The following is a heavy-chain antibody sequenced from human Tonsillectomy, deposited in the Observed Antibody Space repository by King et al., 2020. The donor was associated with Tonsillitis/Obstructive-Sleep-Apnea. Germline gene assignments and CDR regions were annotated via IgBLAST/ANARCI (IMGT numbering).Heavy chain of an antibody. CDR3: ARAKGSSVWWGY. V-gene: IGHV4-59*01. Sequence: QLQESGPGLVKPSETLSLTCTVSGGSISFYYWSWIRQPPGKGLEWIGYIYYSGSTNYNPSLKSRVTISVDTSKNQFSLKLSSVTAADTAVYYCARAKGSSVWWGYWGQGTLVTVSS. CDR2: IYYSGST. D-gene: IGHD6-19*01. CDR1: GGSISFYY. J-gene: IGHJ4*02.